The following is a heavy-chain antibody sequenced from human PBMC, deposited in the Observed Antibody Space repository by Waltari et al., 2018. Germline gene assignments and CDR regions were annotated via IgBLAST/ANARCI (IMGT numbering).Heavy chain of an antibody. D-gene: IGHD2-15*01. Sequence: VQLVESGGGRVKPGGSLRLSWAASGFTFSSYTKNWVRKAPGKGVEWVSSISSSSSNIYYADSVKGRFTISRDNAKKSLYLQINSLRAEDTAVYYCARDREVTKWSLIPDERRAFDIWGQGTMVTVSS. CDR2: ISSSSSNI. J-gene: IGHJ3*02. CDR1: GFTFSSYT. CDR3: ARDREVTKWSLIPDERRAFDI. V-gene: IGHV3-21*01.